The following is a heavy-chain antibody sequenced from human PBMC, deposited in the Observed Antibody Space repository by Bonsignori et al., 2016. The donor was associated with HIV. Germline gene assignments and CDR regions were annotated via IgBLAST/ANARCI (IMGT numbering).Heavy chain of an antibody. Sequence: WIRQPPGKGLEWIGSIYYSGSTYYNPSLKSRVTISVDTSKNQFSLKLSSVTAADTAVYYCARGEGVYDYVWGSYPYWGQGTLVTVSS. CDR3: ARGEGVYDYVWGSYPY. D-gene: IGHD3-16*02. CDR2: IYYSGST. V-gene: IGHV4-39*07. J-gene: IGHJ4*02.